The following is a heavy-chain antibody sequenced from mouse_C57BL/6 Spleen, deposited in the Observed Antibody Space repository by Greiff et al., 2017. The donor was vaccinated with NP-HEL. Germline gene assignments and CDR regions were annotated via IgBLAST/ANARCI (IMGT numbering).Heavy chain of an antibody. Sequence: QVQLQQPGAELVRPGSSVKLSCKASGYTFTSYWMDWVKQRPGQGLEWIGNIYPSDSETHYNQKFKDKATLTVDKSSSTAYMQLSSLTSEDSAVYYCAREYYYGNRLYYAMDYWGQGTSVTVSS. CDR3: AREYYYGNRLYYAMDY. V-gene: IGHV1-61*01. J-gene: IGHJ4*01. CDR1: GYTFTSYW. CDR2: IYPSDSET. D-gene: IGHD2-1*01.